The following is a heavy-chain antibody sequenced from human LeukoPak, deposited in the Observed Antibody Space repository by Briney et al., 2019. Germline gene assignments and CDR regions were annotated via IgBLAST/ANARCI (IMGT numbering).Heavy chain of an antibody. D-gene: IGHD3-16*02. Sequence: GGTLRLSCAASGFTFSSYGMSWVRQAPGEGLEWVSAISGSGGSTYYADSVKGRFTISRDNSKNTLYLQMNSLRAEDTAVYYCAEFNQELSSFDYWGQGTLVTVSS. CDR1: GFTFSSYG. CDR3: AEFNQELSSFDY. J-gene: IGHJ4*02. CDR2: ISGSGGST. V-gene: IGHV3-23*01.